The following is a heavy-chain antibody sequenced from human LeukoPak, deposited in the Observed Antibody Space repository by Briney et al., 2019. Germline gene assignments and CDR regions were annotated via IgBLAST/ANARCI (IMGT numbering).Heavy chain of an antibody. J-gene: IGHJ5*02. CDR3: ARDHCSGGSCYGGHWFDP. CDR2: IIPIFGTA. CDR1: GGTFGSYA. D-gene: IGHD2-15*01. V-gene: IGHV1-69*06. Sequence: SVKVSCKASGGTFGSYAISWVRQAPGQGLGWMGGIIPIFGTANYAQKFQGRVTITADKSTSTAYMELSSLRSEDTAVYYRARDHCSGGSCYGGHWFDPWGQGTLVTVSS.